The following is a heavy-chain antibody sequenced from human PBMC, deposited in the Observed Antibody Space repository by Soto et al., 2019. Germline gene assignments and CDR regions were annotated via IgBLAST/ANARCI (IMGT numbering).Heavy chain of an antibody. D-gene: IGHD3-10*01. J-gene: IGHJ4*02. V-gene: IGHV1-69*04. CDR3: ATSYGSGYRAFDY. Sequence: QVQLVQSGAEVKRPGSSVKVSCKASGDTFSFYSINWVRQAPGLGLEWMGRVTLTLSMSIYAQRFQGRVTXTXDXXTSTAYMELSGLRSEDTAMYYCATSYGSGYRAFDYWGQGALVTVSS. CDR1: GDTFSFYS. CDR2: VTLTLSMS.